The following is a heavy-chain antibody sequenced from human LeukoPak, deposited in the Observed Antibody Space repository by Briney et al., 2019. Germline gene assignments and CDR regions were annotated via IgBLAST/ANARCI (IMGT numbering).Heavy chain of an antibody. Sequence: PSETLSLTCTVPGGSISSYYWSWIRQPPGKGREWIGYIYYIGRTNYNTSLKSRVSMSVSPSKNQFTLRLSSVAVADTGVYSCVRYGYRSSAFDYWGQGTLVTVSS. CDR1: GGSISSYY. CDR3: VRYGYRSSAFDY. V-gene: IGHV4-59*12. CDR2: IYYIGRT. J-gene: IGHJ4*02. D-gene: IGHD6-13*01.